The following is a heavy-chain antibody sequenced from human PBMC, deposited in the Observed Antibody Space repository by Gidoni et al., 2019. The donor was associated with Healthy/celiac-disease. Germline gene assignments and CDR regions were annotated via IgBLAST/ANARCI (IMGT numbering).Heavy chain of an antibody. CDR1: GYSISSGYY. J-gene: IGHJ4*02. CDR3: ARIAGASTGFDY. V-gene: IGHV4-38-2*02. D-gene: IGHD2-2*01. Sequence: QVQLQESGPGLVKPSETLSLTCTVSGYSISSGYYWGWIRQPPGKGLEWIGSIYHSGSTYYNPSLKSRVTISVDTSKNQFSLKLSSVTAADTAVYYCARIAGASTGFDYWGQGTLVTVSS. CDR2: IYHSGST.